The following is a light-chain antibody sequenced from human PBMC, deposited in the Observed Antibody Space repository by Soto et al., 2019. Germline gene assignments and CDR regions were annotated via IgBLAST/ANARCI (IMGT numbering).Light chain of an antibody. CDR2: AAS. CDR3: QQYNYWPPLT. Sequence: DIQMTQSPSTLSASVGERVTITCRASQGISSWLAWYQQKPGKAPNLLIYAASSLHSGVPSRFSGSGSGTDFTLTISSLQPEDFAVYFCQQYNYWPPLTFGGGTKVDIK. V-gene: IGKV1D-16*01. J-gene: IGKJ4*01. CDR1: QGISSW.